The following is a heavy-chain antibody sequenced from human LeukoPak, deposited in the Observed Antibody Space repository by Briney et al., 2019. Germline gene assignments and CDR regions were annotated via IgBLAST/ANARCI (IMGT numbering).Heavy chain of an antibody. Sequence: PGRSLRLSCAASRFTFISYSMHWVRQAPGKGLEWVAVVSYDGSDKYYADSVKGRFTVSRDNSKNTLYLQMNSLRAEDTAVYYCARGAILPTNWFDPWGQGTLVTVSS. CDR3: ARGAILPTNWFDP. CDR1: RFTFISYS. D-gene: IGHD2-15*01. V-gene: IGHV3-30-3*01. CDR2: VSYDGSDK. J-gene: IGHJ5*02.